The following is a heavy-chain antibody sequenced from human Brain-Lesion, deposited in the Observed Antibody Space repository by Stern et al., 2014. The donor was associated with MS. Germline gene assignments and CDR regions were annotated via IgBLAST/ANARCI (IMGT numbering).Heavy chain of an antibody. V-gene: IGHV3-11*01. CDR1: GFRFSDYY. CDR3: VKNHYGLDY. CDR2: ITGRGDIT. Sequence: VQLVESGGGLVKPGGSLRLSCAASGFRFSDYYMAWVRQAPGKGLEWVSYITGRGDITNYADSVKGRFTISRDNAKNSLHLQMNSLRAEDTAVYYCVKNHYGLDYWGQGALVTVSS. D-gene: IGHD3-10*01. J-gene: IGHJ4*02.